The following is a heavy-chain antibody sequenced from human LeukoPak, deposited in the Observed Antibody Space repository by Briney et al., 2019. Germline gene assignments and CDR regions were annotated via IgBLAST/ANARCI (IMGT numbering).Heavy chain of an antibody. D-gene: IGHD2-15*01. CDR1: GVSFSGYY. CDR3: ARRYCSGGSCYEAPYYFDY. J-gene: IGHJ4*02. V-gene: IGHV4-34*01. Sequence: SETLSLTCAVYGVSFSGYYWSWVRQPPGKGLEWLGEINHSGSTNYNPSLKSRVTISVDTSKNQFSLKLSSVTAADTAVYYCARRYCSGGSCYEAPYYFDYWGQGTLVTVSS. CDR2: INHSGST.